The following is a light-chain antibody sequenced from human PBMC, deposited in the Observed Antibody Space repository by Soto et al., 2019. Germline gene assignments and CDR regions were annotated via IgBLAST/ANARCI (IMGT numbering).Light chain of an antibody. Sequence: EIVFTQSPGTLSFSPGERATLSCRASPSLPTDYLAWYHQKPGQAPRLLIYGASNRATGIPDRFSGSGSGTDFTLTISRLEPEDFAVFYCQQYDTSPITFGQGTRLENK. CDR3: QQYDTSPIT. V-gene: IGKV3-20*01. J-gene: IGKJ5*01. CDR2: GAS. CDR1: PSLPTDY.